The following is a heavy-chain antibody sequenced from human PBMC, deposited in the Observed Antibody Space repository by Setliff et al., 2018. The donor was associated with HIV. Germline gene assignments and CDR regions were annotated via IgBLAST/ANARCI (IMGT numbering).Heavy chain of an antibody. CDR1: GYSFINHA. V-gene: IGHV1-3*01. Sequence: ASVKVSCKASGYSFINHAMHWVRQAPGQRLEWMGWINVGSGKTQYSQEFQGRVTITRDTSATTAYMELSSLTSEDTAVYYCARDGCSGQRCYLFNWFDPWGQGTLVTVPQ. CDR2: INVGSGKT. J-gene: IGHJ5*02. CDR3: ARDGCSGQRCYLFNWFDP. D-gene: IGHD2-15*01.